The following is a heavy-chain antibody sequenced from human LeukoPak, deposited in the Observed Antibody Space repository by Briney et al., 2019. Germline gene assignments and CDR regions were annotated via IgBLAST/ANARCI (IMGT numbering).Heavy chain of an antibody. J-gene: IGHJ4*02. CDR3: AKAMGSRSGYAIDY. CDR1: GFTFDDYA. Sequence: GGSLRLSCAASGFTFDDYAMHWVRQAPGKGLEWVSGISWNSGSTGYADSVKGRFTISRDNAKNSLYLQMNSLRAEDTALYYCAKAMGSRSGYAIDYWGQGTLVTVSS. CDR2: ISWNSGST. V-gene: IGHV3-9*01. D-gene: IGHD5-12*01.